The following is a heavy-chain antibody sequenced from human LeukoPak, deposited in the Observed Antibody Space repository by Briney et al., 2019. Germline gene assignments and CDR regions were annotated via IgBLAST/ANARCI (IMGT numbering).Heavy chain of an antibody. CDR2: ISYDGSNK. CDR1: GFTFSSYA. J-gene: IGHJ6*03. D-gene: IGHD2-2*01. V-gene: IGHV3-30-3*01. CDR3: ARERDCSSTSCYFYYYYYMDV. Sequence: PGGSLRLSCAASGFTFSSYAMHWVRQAPGKGLEWVAVISYDGSNKYYADSVKGRFTISRDNSKNTLYLQMNSLRAEDTAVYYCARERDCSSTSCYFYYYYYMDVWGKGTTVTVSS.